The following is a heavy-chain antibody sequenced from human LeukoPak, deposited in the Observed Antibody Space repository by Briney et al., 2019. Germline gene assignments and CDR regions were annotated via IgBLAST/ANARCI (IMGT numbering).Heavy chain of an antibody. J-gene: IGHJ4*02. CDR1: GGSISSGDYY. CDR2: IHYSGST. Sequence: SETLSLTCTVSGGSISSGDYYWSWIRQHPGKGLEWIGNIHYSGSTYYNPSLKSRLIISVDPSKNQFSLKLSSVTAADTAVYYCAGRRGFRGPFDYWGQGTLVTVSS. CDR3: AGRRGFRGPFDY. V-gene: IGHV4-31*03.